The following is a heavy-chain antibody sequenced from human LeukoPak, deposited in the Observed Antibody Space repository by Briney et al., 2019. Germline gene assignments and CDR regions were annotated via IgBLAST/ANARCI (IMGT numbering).Heavy chain of an antibody. V-gene: IGHV3-23*01. CDR1: GFTFRRSA. CDR3: AKDGLYYDGSEHVYYFDS. CDR2: IIYSGGAT. J-gene: IGHJ4*02. D-gene: IGHD3-22*01. Sequence: GGSLRLSCAASGFTFRRSAMTWVRQGPGTGLEFVASIIYSGGATYYADSVKGRFTISRDNSKNTLYLQMNSLRAEDTALYYCAKDGLYYDGSEHVYYFDSWGQGTLVTVSS.